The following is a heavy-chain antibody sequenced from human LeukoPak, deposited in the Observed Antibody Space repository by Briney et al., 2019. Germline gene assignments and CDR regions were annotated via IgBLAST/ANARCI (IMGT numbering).Heavy chain of an antibody. J-gene: IGHJ4*02. CDR3: AKGEMVTMVRGVPETNFDY. CDR2: IFYDGSS. V-gene: IGHV4-39*07. CDR1: GGSIRNSNFY. D-gene: IGHD3-10*01. Sequence: SETLSLTCTVSGGSIRNSNFYWGWIRQSPGKGLEWLGSIFYDGSSDYNPSLKSQVTISVDTSKNKFSLKLSSVTAADTALYYCAKGEMVTMVRGVPETNFDYWGQGTLVTVSS.